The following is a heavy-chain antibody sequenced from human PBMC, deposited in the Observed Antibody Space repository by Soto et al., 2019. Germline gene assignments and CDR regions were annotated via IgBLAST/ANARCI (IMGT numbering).Heavy chain of an antibody. CDR2: ISWNSGSI. Sequence: EVQLVESGGGLVQPGRSLRLSCAASGFTFDDYAMHWVRQAPGKGLEWVSGISWNSGSIGYADSVKGRFTISRDNAKKSLYLQMNRLRAEDTAFYYLAKGAEYPPNNRFDPWGQGTLVTVSS. V-gene: IGHV3-9*01. CDR3: AKGAEYPPNNRFDP. J-gene: IGHJ5*02. CDR1: GFTFDDYA. D-gene: IGHD2-2*01.